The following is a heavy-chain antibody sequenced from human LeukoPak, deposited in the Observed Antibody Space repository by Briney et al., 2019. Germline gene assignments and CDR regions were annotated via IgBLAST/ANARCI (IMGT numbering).Heavy chain of an antibody. D-gene: IGHD6-6*01. CDR1: GGSISSSSYY. V-gene: IGHV4-39*01. CDR2: IYYSGST. CDR3: ARQFTAARLGDFDS. Sequence: PSETLSLTCTVSGGSISSSSYYWGWIRQPPGKGLEWIGSIYYSGSTYYNPSLKSRVTISVDTSKNQFSLKLSSVTPADTAVYYSARQFTAARLGDFDSWGQGTLVTVSS. J-gene: IGHJ4*02.